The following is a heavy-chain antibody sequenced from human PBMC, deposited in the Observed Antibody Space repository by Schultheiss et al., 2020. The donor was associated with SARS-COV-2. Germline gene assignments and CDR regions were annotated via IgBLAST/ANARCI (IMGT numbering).Heavy chain of an antibody. J-gene: IGHJ6*02. CDR1: GYTFTSYA. V-gene: IGHV1-69*13. CDR3: ARANYGMDV. Sequence: SVKVSCKASGYTFTSYAMHWVRQAPGQRLEWMGGIIPIFGTANYAQKFQGRVTITADESTGTAYMELSSLRSGDTAVYYCARANYGMDVWGQGTTVTVSS. CDR2: IIPIFGTA.